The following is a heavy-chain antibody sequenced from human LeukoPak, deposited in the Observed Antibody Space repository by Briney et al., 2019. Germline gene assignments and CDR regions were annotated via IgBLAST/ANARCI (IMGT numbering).Heavy chain of an antibody. CDR1: GFTFDDYA. CDR2: ISWNSGSI. J-gene: IGHJ3*02. CDR3: AKDYGDYGAFDI. Sequence: GRSLRLSCAASGFTFDDYAMHWVRQAPGKGLEWVSGISWNSGSIGYADSVKGRFTISRDNAKNSLYLQMSSLRAEDTALYYCAKDYGDYGAFDIWGQGTMVTVSS. V-gene: IGHV3-9*01. D-gene: IGHD4-17*01.